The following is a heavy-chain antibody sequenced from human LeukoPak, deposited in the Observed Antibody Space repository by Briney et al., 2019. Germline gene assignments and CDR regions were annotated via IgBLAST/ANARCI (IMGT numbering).Heavy chain of an antibody. Sequence: SETLSLTCTVSGVSVSSDSYYWSWIRQPPGKGLEWIGHISYSGSTNYNPSLKSRVTISVNTSKNHFSLKLSSVTAADTAVYYCARIYCSGGRCFRPGYYYGVDVWGQGTTVTVSS. D-gene: IGHD2-15*01. CDR1: GVSVSSDSYY. CDR3: ARIYCSGGRCFRPGYYYGVDV. J-gene: IGHJ6*02. V-gene: IGHV4-61*03. CDR2: ISYSGST.